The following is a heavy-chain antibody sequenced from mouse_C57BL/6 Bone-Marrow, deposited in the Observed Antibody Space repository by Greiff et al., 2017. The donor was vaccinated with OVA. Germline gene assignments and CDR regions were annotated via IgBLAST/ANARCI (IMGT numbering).Heavy chain of an antibody. CDR3: ASLTYGSSSYFDV. D-gene: IGHD1-1*01. CDR1: GYTFTSYW. V-gene: IGHV1-64*01. Sequence: QVQLQQSGAELVRPGSSVKLSCKASGYTFTSYWMHWVKQRPGQGLEWIGMIHPNSGSTNYNEKFKSKATLTVDKSSSTAYMQLSSLTSEDSAVYYCASLTYGSSSYFDVWGTGTTVTVSS. CDR2: IHPNSGST. J-gene: IGHJ1*03.